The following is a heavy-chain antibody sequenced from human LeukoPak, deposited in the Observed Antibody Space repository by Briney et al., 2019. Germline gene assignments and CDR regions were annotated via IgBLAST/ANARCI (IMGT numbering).Heavy chain of an antibody. D-gene: IGHD3-22*01. CDR1: GGTFSSYA. CDR3: ARVAYYYDSGGVHPVYYFDY. V-gene: IGHV1-69*13. Sequence: SVKISCKASGGTFSSYAISWVRQAPGQGLEWMGGIIPIFGTANYAQKFQGRVTITADESTSTAYMELSSLRSEDTAVYYCARVAYYYDSGGVHPVYYFDYWGQGTLVTVSS. CDR2: IIPIFGTA. J-gene: IGHJ4*02.